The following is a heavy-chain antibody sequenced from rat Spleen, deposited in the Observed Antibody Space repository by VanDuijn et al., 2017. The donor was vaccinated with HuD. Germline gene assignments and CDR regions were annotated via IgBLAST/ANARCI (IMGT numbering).Heavy chain of an antibody. D-gene: IGHD1-2*01. J-gene: IGHJ2*01. CDR2: INSAGST. Sequence: EVQLQESGPGLVKPSQSLSLTCSVTGYSITSSYRWNWIRKFPGNKLEWMGYINSAGSTNYNPSLKSRISITRDTSKNQFFLQVNSVIIDDKATYYCARETNYIYPYWGQGVMVTVSS. CDR3: ARETNYIYPY. V-gene: IGHV3-3*01. CDR1: GYSITSSYR.